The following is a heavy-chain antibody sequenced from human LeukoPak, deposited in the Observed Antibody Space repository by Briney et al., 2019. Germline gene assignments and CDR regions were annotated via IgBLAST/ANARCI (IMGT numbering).Heavy chain of an antibody. V-gene: IGHV5-51*01. J-gene: IGHJ5*02. Sequence: GESLKISCKDSRYSFTNYWIGWVRQMPGKGLEWMGIIYPGDSNTTYSQSFQGQVTISADKSISTAYLQWSSLKASDTAIYYCAKRPGRHAPWVSWGQGSLVTVSS. CDR2: IYPGDSNT. CDR3: AKRPGRHAPWVS. D-gene: IGHD1-1*01. CDR1: RYSFTNYW.